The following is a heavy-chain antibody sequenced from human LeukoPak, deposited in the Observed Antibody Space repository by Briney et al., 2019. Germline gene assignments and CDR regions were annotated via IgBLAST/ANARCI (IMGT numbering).Heavy chain of an antibody. J-gene: IGHJ4*02. D-gene: IGHD2-2*01. CDR1: GGSFSGYY. CDR3: ARGGVGAYCSSTSCYASGFDY. Sequence: SETLSLTCAVYGGSFSGYYWSWIRQPPGKGLEWIGEINHSGSTNYNPSLKSRVTISVDTSKNQFSLKLSSVTAADTAVYYCARGGVGAYCSSTSCYASGFDYWGQGTLVTVSS. V-gene: IGHV4-34*01. CDR2: INHSGST.